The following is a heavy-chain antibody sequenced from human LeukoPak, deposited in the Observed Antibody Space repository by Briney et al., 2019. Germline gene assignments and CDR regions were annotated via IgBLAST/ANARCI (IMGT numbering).Heavy chain of an antibody. J-gene: IGHJ4*02. CDR2: IDPRSSST. D-gene: IGHD6-13*01. CDR1: GNIFTSSY. CDR3: ARGGLYSSSWNFDY. V-gene: IGHV1-46*01. Sequence: ASVKVSCKASGNIFTSSYIIWVRQAPGQGPEWMGIIDPRSSSTTYAQRFRGRVTMTSDTSTSTVYMELSSLRSEDTAVYYCARGGLYSSSWNFDYWGQGTLVTVSS.